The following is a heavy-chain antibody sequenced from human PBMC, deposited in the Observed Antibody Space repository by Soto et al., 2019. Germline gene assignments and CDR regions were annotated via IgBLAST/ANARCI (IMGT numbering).Heavy chain of an antibody. CDR3: AKDPWRVIDAFDI. J-gene: IGHJ3*02. D-gene: IGHD6-19*01. Sequence: GGSLRLSCAASGFTFSSYGMHWVRQAPGKGLEWVAVISYDGSNKYYADSVKGRFTISRDNSKNTLYLQMNSLRAEDTAVYYCAKDPWRVIDAFDIWGQGTMVTVSS. CDR1: GFTFSSYG. V-gene: IGHV3-30*18. CDR2: ISYDGSNK.